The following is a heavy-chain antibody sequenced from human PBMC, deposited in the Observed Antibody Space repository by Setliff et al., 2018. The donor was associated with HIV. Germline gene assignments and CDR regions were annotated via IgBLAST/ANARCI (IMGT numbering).Heavy chain of an antibody. J-gene: IGHJ3*02. Sequence: ASVKVSCKASGYPFSTYFMHWVRQAPGQGLEWMGIINPSGGSTSYAQKFQGRVTMTRDTSTSTVYMELSSLRSEDTAVYYCAKDGLRYFDWLRADAFDIWGQGTMVTVSS. V-gene: IGHV1-46*01. CDR1: GYPFSTYF. D-gene: IGHD3-9*01. CDR3: AKDGLRYFDWLRADAFDI. CDR2: INPSGGST.